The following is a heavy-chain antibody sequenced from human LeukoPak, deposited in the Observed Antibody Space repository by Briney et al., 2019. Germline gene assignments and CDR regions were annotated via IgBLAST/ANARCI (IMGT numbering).Heavy chain of an antibody. Sequence: PGGSLRLSCAASGFTFSNAWMSWARQAPGKGLEWVGRIKSKTDGGTTDYAAPVKGRFTISRDDSKNTLYLQMNSLKTEDTAVYYCTPSGRTTPYYFDYWGQRTLVTVSS. CDR1: GFTFSNAW. J-gene: IGHJ4*02. CDR2: IKSKTDGGTT. CDR3: TPSGRTTPYYFDY. V-gene: IGHV3-15*01. D-gene: IGHD4-17*01.